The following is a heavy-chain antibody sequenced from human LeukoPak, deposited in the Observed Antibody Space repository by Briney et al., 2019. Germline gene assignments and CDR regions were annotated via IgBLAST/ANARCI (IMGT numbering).Heavy chain of an antibody. CDR1: GFTFSSYA. J-gene: IGHJ6*02. CDR3: ARRQSSSWYYYYYGIDV. CDR2: ISYDGSNK. V-gene: IGHV3-30*04. Sequence: WGSLRLSCAASGFTFSSYAMHWVRQAPGKGLEWVAVISYDGSNKYYADSVKGRFTISRDNSKNTLYLQMNSLRAEDTAVYYCARRQSSSWYYYYYGIDVWGQGTTVTVSS. D-gene: IGHD6-13*01.